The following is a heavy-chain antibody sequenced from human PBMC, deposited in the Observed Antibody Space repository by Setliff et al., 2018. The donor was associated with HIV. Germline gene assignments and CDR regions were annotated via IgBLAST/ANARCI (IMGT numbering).Heavy chain of an antibody. D-gene: IGHD3-22*01. V-gene: IGHV3-74*01. CDR1: GFNFNYSW. J-gene: IGHJ4*02. Sequence: PGGSLRLSCAASGFNFNYSWMHWVRQAPGEGLVWVSRIHYDGTASYANSVKDQCTISRDDTKSTLDLQMNSLRVEDTAVYYCAGDVSYDDISGYYLADFWGQGTLVTVSS. CDR2: IHYDGTAS. CDR3: AGDVSYDDISGYYLADF.